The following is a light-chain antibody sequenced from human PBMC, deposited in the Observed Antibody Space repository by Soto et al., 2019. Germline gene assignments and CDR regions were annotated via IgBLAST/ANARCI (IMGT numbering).Light chain of an antibody. CDR1: NRDVGGYNY. J-gene: IGLJ1*01. CDR3: SSFAGSYTHV. CDR2: DVT. Sequence: QSALTQPRSVSGSPGQAVTFSCSGTNRDVGGYNYVSWYQQHPAKAPKLIIYDVTKRPSGVPDRFSGSKSGNTASLTISGLQAEDEADYFCSSFAGSYTHVFGTGTKVTVL. V-gene: IGLV2-11*01.